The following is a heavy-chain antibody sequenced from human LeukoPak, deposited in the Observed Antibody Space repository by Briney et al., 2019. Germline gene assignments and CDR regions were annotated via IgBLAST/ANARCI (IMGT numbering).Heavy chain of an antibody. J-gene: IGHJ4*02. D-gene: IGHD2-15*01. CDR2: IYYSGTT. Sequence: PSETLSLTCTVSGGSISSSSYYWGWIRQPPGKGLEWIGSIYYSGTTYSNPSLKSRVTISVDTSKNQFSLKLSSVTAADPAVYYGARHGVRGYCSGGSCFFDYWGQGTLVTVSS. V-gene: IGHV4-39*01. CDR3: ARHGVRGYCSGGSCFFDY. CDR1: GGSISSSSYY.